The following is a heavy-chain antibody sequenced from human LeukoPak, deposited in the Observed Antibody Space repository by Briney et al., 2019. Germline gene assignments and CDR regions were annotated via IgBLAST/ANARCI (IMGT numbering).Heavy chain of an antibody. J-gene: IGHJ4*02. D-gene: IGHD5-12*01. CDR3: ARRNSGYALIDY. CDR1: GVSISSSNSY. V-gene: IGHV4-39*01. Sequence: PSETLSLTCTVSGVSISSSNSYWGWIRQPPGKGLEWIGSIYYSGSTYYNPSLKSRVTISVDTSKNQFSLKLSSVTAADTAVYYCARRNSGYALIDYWGQGTLVTVSS. CDR2: IYYSGST.